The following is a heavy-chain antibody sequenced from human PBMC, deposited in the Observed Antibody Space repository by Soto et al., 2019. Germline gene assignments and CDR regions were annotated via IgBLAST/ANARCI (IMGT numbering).Heavy chain of an antibody. D-gene: IGHD2-2*01. J-gene: IGHJ4*02. CDR2: INPNSGGT. Sequence: GASVKVSCKASGYTFTGYYMHWVRQAPGQGNEWMGWINPNSGGTNYAQKFQGWVTMTRDTSISTAYMELSRLRSDDTAVYYCARAGGLYCSSTSCPRLFDYWGQGTLVTVS. V-gene: IGHV1-2*04. CDR3: ARAGGLYCSSTSCPRLFDY. CDR1: GYTFTGYY.